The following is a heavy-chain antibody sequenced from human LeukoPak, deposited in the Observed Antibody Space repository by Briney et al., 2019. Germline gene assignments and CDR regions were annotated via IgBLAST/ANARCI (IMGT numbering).Heavy chain of an antibody. CDR1: GFTFSSYT. Sequence: GGSLRLSCAASGFTFSSYTMNWARQAPGKGLEWVSVIYTDGRTFYADSVKARFTISRDNSKNTLYLQMNSLRAEDTAVYYCARASLYGTGSYYSDYWGQGTTVTVSS. CDR2: IYTDGRT. J-gene: IGHJ4*03. V-gene: IGHV3-66*01. CDR3: ARASLYGTGSYYSDY. D-gene: IGHD3-10*01.